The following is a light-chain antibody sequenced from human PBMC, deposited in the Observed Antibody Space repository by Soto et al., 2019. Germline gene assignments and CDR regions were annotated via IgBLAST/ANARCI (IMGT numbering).Light chain of an antibody. CDR2: EVT. CDR3: SSYTSSTTYV. CDR1: SSDVGGYHY. J-gene: IGLJ1*01. Sequence: QSALTQPASVSGSPGQSITISCTGTSSDVGGYHYVSWYQQYSGKAPKLMIYEVTNRPSGVSNRFSGSKSGNTASLTISGLQAEDEADYYCSSYTSSTTYVFGTGTKLTAL. V-gene: IGLV2-14*01.